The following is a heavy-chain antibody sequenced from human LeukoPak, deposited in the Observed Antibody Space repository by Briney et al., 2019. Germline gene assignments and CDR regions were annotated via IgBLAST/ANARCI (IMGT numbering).Heavy chain of an antibody. V-gene: IGHV4-59*01. J-gene: IGHJ4*02. Sequence: SETLSLTCTVSGGSISSYYWNWIRQPPGKGLEWIGYIYYSGSTNYNPSLKSRVTISVDTSKNQFSLKLSSVTAADTAVYFCARTNWGSHLFDYWGQGTLVTVSS. D-gene: IGHD7-27*01. CDR1: GGSISSYY. CDR3: ARTNWGSHLFDY. CDR2: IYYSGST.